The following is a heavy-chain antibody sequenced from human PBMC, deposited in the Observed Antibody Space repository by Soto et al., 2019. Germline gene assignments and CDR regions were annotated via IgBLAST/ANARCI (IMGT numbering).Heavy chain of an antibody. CDR1: GFTFASHA. Sequence: PGGSLRLSCAASGFTFASHAMNWVRQAPGKGLQWVSIISDDGGRKYYADSVKGRFTISRDNSKNTLYLQMNSLRAEDTAVYYCARDREGTGNDLTFDYWGQGALVTVSS. D-gene: IGHD5-12*01. J-gene: IGHJ4*02. CDR3: ARDREGTGNDLTFDY. CDR2: ISDDGGRK. V-gene: IGHV3-23*01.